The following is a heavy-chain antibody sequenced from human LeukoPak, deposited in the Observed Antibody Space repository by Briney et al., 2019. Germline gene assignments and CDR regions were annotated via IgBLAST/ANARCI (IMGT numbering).Heavy chain of an antibody. CDR3: ARGLGTTVANEYYYDSSGYYDGGLDY. CDR2: ISGRSTYI. V-gene: IGHV3-21*01. D-gene: IGHD3-22*01. CDR1: GFTFSSYT. Sequence: GGSLRLSCSASGFTFSSYTMNWVRQAPGKGLEWVSSISGRSTYIFYADSVKGRFTISRDNAKNSLSLQTNSLRAEDTAVYYCARGLGTTVANEYYYDSSGYYDGGLDYWGQGTLVTVSS. J-gene: IGHJ4*02.